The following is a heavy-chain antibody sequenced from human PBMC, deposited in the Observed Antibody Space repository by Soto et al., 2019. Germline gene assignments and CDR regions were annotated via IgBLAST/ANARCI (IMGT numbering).Heavy chain of an antibody. V-gene: IGHV1-18*01. Sequence: ASVKVSCKASGYTFTSYGISWVRQAPGQGLEWMGWISAYNGNTNYAQKLQGRVTMTTDTSTSTAYMELRSLRSDDTAVYYCARDRGDFGSGHSYYHYVTDVGGQATTVTVSS. CDR2: ISAYNGNT. CDR3: ARDRGDFGSGHSYYHYVTDV. D-gene: IGHD3-3*01. J-gene: IGHJ6*02. CDR1: GYTFTSYG.